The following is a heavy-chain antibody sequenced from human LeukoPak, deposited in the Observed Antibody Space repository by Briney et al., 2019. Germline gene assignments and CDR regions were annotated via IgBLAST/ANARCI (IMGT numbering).Heavy chain of an antibody. CDR2: VNIDGTEQ. D-gene: IGHD2-15*01. J-gene: IGHJ3*01. CDR3: ARLDAAGRVLNA. CDR1: GFTFNDFA. V-gene: IGHV3-7*01. Sequence: TGGSLRLSCAASGFTFNDFAMTWVRQAPGKGLEWVANVNIDGTEQHFVDSVEGRFTISRDNAKRSLFLQMNSLRADDTAVYYCARLDAAGRVLNAWGQGTMVSVSS.